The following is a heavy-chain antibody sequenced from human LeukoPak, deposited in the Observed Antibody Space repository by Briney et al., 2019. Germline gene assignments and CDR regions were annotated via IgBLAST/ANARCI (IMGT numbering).Heavy chain of an antibody. CDR3: ARDPSLSAIY. D-gene: IGHD3-16*02. V-gene: IGHV3-21*01. CDR2: ISSSSSYI. Sequence: GGSLRLSCAASGITFSSYAMHWVRQAPGKGLEWVSSISSSSSYIYYADSVKGRFTISKDNAKNSLYLQMNSLRAEDTAVYYCARDPSLSAIYWGQGTLVTVSS. J-gene: IGHJ4*02. CDR1: GITFSSYA.